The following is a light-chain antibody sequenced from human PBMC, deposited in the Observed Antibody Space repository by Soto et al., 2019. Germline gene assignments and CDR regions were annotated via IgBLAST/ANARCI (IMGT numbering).Light chain of an antibody. CDR3: QQYNNWPPWT. Sequence: ILMTQSPATLSVSPGERATLSCRASQSVSNNLAWYQQKPGQAPRLLIYDASTKATGIPARFIGSASGTEFTLTISGLQTEDFAVYYCQQYNNWPPWTFGKGTKVEIK. CDR1: QSVSNN. V-gene: IGKV3-15*01. J-gene: IGKJ1*01. CDR2: DAS.